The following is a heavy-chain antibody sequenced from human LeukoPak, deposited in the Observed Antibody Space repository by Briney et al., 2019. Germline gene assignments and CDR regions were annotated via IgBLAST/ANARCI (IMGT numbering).Heavy chain of an antibody. V-gene: IGHV3-48*03. CDR2: ISSSGSTI. D-gene: IGHD3-9*01. CDR3: ARVSIRGSTLVRYFDWLPVAHDYFFDN. CDR1: GFTFSSYE. Sequence: GSLRLSCAASGFTFSSYEMNWVRQAPGKGLEWVSNISSSGSTIYYADPVKGSFTISRDNTKNTLYLQMISPRDEATDVYYCARVSIRGSTLVRYFDWLPVAHDYFFDNSG. J-gene: IGHJ4*01.